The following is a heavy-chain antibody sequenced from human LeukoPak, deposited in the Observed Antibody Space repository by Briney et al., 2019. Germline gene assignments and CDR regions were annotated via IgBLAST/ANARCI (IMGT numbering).Heavy chain of an antibody. CDR2: IYSDGSST. J-gene: IGHJ4*02. D-gene: IGHD3-3*01. V-gene: IGHV3-74*01. CDR1: GFTFSTSW. Sequence: GGSLRLSCAASGFTFSTSWMHWVRQAPGKGLVWVSRIYSDGSSTTYADSVKGRFTVSRDNSKNTLYLQMNSLRAEDTAVYYCAKDRSITIFGVVIPSDYWGQGTLVTVSS. CDR3: AKDRSITIFGVVIPSDY.